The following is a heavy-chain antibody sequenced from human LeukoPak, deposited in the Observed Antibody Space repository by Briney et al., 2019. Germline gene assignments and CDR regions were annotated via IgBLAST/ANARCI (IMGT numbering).Heavy chain of an antibody. CDR3: AREYGDYGGNSYYFDY. D-gene: IGHD4-23*01. V-gene: IGHV4-4*02. CDR1: GGSISSSNW. CDR2: IYHSGST. J-gene: IGHJ4*02. Sequence: PSGTLSLTCAVSGGSISSSNWWSWVRQPPGKGLEWIGEIYHSGSTNYNPSLKSRVTISVDKSKNQFSLKLSSVTAADTAVYYCAREYGDYGGNSYYFDYWGQGTLVTVSS.